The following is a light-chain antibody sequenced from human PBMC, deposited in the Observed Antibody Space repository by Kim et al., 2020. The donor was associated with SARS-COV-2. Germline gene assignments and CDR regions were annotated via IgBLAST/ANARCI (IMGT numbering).Light chain of an antibody. CDR1: QSISTY. CDR3: QQRSAWPQT. V-gene: IGKV3-11*01. Sequence: LSPGESATLSCRASQSISTYLAWYQQKPGQAPRLLIYDASNRATGIPARFSGSGSGTDFTLTVSSLEPEDFAVYYCQQRSAWPQTFGQGTKLEI. CDR2: DAS. J-gene: IGKJ2*01.